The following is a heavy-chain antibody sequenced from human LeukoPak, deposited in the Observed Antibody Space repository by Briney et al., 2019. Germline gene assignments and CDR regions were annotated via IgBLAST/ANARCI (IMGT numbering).Heavy chain of an antibody. CDR2: INPNSGGT. V-gene: IGHV1-2*02. J-gene: IGHJ2*01. Sequence: GASVKVSCKASGYTFTGYYMHWVRQAPGQGLEWMGWINPNSGGTNYAQKFQGRVTMTRDTSITTAYMELSRLSSDDTAVDYCARHPGKVTNDWYFDLWGRGTLVTVSS. CDR3: ARHPGKVTNDWYFDL. CDR1: GYTFTGYY. D-gene: IGHD4-23*01.